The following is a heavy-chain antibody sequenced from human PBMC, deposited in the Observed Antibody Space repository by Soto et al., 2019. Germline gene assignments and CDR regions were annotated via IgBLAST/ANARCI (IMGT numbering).Heavy chain of an antibody. CDR2: IYWDDDK. Sequence: QITLKESGPTLVKPTQTLTLTCTFSGFSLSTRTVGVGWIRQPPGKALEWLALIYWDDDKRYSPSLRTRLTITKDTSKNKVVLTMTNMDPVDTATYYCAHTVTRFDYFDYWGQGTLVTVSS. CDR3: AHTVTRFDYFDY. V-gene: IGHV2-5*02. D-gene: IGHD4-17*01. CDR1: GFSLSTRTVG. J-gene: IGHJ4*02.